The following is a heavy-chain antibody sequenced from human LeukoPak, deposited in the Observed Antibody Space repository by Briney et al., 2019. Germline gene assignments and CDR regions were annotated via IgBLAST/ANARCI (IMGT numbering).Heavy chain of an antibody. CDR2: IYYSGST. D-gene: IGHD1-1*01. J-gene: IGHJ4*02. CDR1: GGSISSYY. V-gene: IGHV4-59*01. CDR3: ARDALEDYFDY. Sequence: SETLSLTCTVSGGSISSYYWSWIRQPPGKGLEWIGYIYYSGSTNYNPSLKSRVTISVDTSKNQFSLKLSSVTAADTAVYYCARDALEDYFDYWGQGTLVTVSP.